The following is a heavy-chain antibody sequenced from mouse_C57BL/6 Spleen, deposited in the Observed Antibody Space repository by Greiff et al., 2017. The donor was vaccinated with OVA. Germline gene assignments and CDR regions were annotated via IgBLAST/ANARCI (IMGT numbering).Heavy chain of an antibody. CDR1: GYTFTDYY. J-gene: IGHJ2*01. Sequence: VQLQQSGAELVRPGASVKLSCKASGYTFTDYYINWVKQRPGQGLEWIARIYPGSGNTYYNEKFKGKATLTAEKSSSTAYMQLSSLTSEDSAVYFWARGDDYGYFDYWGQGTTLTVSS. CDR3: ARGDDYGYFDY. D-gene: IGHD2-4*01. CDR2: IYPGSGNT. V-gene: IGHV1-76*01.